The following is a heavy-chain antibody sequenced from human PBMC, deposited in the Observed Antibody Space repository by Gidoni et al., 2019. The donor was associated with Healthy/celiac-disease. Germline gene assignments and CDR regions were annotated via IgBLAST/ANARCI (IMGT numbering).Heavy chain of an antibody. CDR1: GFPFRSYE. D-gene: IGHD2-2*01. CDR2: IGTAGYT. Sequence: EVQLVESGGGLVQPGGSLRLSCAASGFPFRSYEHPWVRQPTGKGLEWVSAIGTAGYTYYPGSVKGRFTISRENAKNSLYLQMNSLRAGDTAVYYCARGERRDCSSTSCPLNWFDPWGQGTLVTVSS. V-gene: IGHV3-13*04. J-gene: IGHJ5*02. CDR3: ARGERRDCSSTSCPLNWFDP.